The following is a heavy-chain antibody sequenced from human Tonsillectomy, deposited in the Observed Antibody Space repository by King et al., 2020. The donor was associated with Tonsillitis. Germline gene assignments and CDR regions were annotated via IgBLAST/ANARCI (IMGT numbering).Heavy chain of an antibody. Sequence: QLVQSGAEVKKLGASVKVSCKASGYTFISYGISWVRQAPGQGLEWMGWISTYNGNPNYAQKFQGRVTMTTDTSTSTAYMELRSLRSDDTAVYYCARDWGSSGWHYYYYYYMDVWGKGTTVTVSS. CDR1: GYTFISYG. V-gene: IGHV1-18*01. CDR3: ARDWGSSGWHYYYYYYMDV. J-gene: IGHJ6*03. D-gene: IGHD6-19*01. CDR2: ISTYNGNP.